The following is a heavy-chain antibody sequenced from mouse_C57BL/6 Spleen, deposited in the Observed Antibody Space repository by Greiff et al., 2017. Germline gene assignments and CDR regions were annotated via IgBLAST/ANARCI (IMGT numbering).Heavy chain of an antibody. CDR1: GYTFTDYY. V-gene: IGHV1-26*01. J-gene: IGHJ2*01. CDR2: INPNNGGT. Sequence: VQLQQSGPELVKPGASVKISCKASGYTFTDYYMNWVKQSHGKSLEWIGDINPNNGGTSYNQKFKGKATLTVDKSSSTAYMELRSLTSEDSAVYYCAREGRTGFDYWGQGTTLTVSS. CDR3: AREGRTGFDY.